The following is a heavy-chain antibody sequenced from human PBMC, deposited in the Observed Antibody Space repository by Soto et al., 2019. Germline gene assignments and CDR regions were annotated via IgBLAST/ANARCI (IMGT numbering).Heavy chain of an antibody. CDR3: AKESGYARFYYYYYGMDV. J-gene: IGHJ6*02. CDR2: ISSSSSYI. D-gene: IGHD5-12*01. Sequence: GGSLRLSCAASGFTFSSYSMNWVRQAPGKGLEWVSSISSSSSYIYYADSVKGRFTISRDNAKNSLYLQMNSLRAEDTAVYYCAKESGYARFYYYYYGMDVWGQGTPVTVSS. CDR1: GFTFSSYS. V-gene: IGHV3-21*01.